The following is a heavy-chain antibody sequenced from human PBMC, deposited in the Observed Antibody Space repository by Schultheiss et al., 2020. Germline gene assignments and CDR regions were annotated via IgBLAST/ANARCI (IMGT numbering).Heavy chain of an antibody. J-gene: IGHJ6*02. CDR3: AKDSGYSYGYLSQYYYYGMDA. CDR1: GFTFGSYA. CDR2: ISDSGTYI. D-gene: IGHD5-18*01. V-gene: IGHV3-23*01. Sequence: GESLKISCAASGFTFGSYAMAWVRQAPGKGLDYVSSISDSGTYIYYADSVKGRFTISRDNSKNTLYLQMNGLRAEDTALYYCAKDSGYSYGYLSQYYYYGMDAWGQGTTVTVSS.